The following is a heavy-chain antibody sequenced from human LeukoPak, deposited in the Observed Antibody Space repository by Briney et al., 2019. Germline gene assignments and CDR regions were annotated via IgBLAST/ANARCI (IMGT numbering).Heavy chain of an antibody. CDR1: GFTFSSYA. V-gene: IGHV4-59*08. D-gene: IGHD3-10*01. CDR2: IFYSGST. J-gene: IGHJ4*02. Sequence: GSLRLSCAASGFTFSSYAMSWVRQAPGKGLEWIGYIFYSGSTNYNPSLKSRVTISVDTSKNQFSLKLSSVTAADTAVYYCARHGYGSGNYYKGYDYWGQGTLVTVSS. CDR3: ARHGYGSGNYYKGYDY.